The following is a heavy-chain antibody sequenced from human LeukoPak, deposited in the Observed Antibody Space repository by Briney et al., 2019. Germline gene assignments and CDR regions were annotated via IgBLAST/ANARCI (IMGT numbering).Heavy chain of an antibody. Sequence: GGSLRLSCAASGFTFSSYWMMWVRQAPGKGLEWVANIKKDGSDKYYVDSVKGRFTISRDNVKNSLYIQMKSLRIEDTAVYFCARDVASWGGYTFAYWGRGTLVTVSS. CDR3: ARDVASWGGYTFAY. V-gene: IGHV3-7*01. CDR2: IKKDGSDK. D-gene: IGHD5-12*01. CDR1: GFTFSSYW. J-gene: IGHJ4*02.